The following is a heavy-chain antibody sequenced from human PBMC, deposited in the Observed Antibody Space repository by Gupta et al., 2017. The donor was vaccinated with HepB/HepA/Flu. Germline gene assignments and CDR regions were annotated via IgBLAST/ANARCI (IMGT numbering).Heavy chain of an antibody. Sequence: EVLLVESGGGLVQPGGSLRVSCAASGFRFTSDSMNWVRAAPGKGLEWLSYISASGATRYYADSVKGRFTISRDNAKNSLYLQMNSLRDEDTAMYYCAREGDSYDSNDNWFDPWGQGTLVTVSS. D-gene: IGHD3-22*01. J-gene: IGHJ5*02. CDR3: AREGDSYDSNDNWFDP. V-gene: IGHV3-48*02. CDR1: GFRFTSDS. CDR2: ISASGATR.